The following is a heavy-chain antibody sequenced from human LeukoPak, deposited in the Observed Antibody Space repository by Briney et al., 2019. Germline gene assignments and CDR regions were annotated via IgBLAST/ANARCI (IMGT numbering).Heavy chain of an antibody. D-gene: IGHD1-26*01. CDR1: GFTFSSYG. J-gene: IGHJ4*02. CDR3: AREVGATAFDY. CDR2: IWYDGSNK. V-gene: IGHV3-33*01. Sequence: PGGSLRLSCAASGFTFSSYGMHWVRQAPGKGLEWAAVIWYDGSNKYYADSVKGRFTISRDNSKNTLYLQMNSLRAEDTAVYYCAREVGATAFDYWGQGTLVTVSS.